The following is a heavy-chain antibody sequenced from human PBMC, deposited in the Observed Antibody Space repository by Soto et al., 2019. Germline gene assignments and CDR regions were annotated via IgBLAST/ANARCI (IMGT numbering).Heavy chain of an antibody. Sequence: ASVKVSCKASGYTFTNYYIHWVRQAPGQGLEWMGWINPNSGATNYAQKFQGWVTMTRDTPISTAYMELSRLKSDDTAVYYCARDFGSYRFDYWGQGTLVTVSS. J-gene: IGHJ4*02. CDR3: ARDFGSYRFDY. D-gene: IGHD3-16*02. V-gene: IGHV1-2*04. CDR1: GYTFTNYY. CDR2: INPNSGAT.